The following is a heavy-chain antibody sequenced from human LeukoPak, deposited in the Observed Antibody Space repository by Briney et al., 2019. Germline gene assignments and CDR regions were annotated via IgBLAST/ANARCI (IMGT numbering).Heavy chain of an antibody. CDR2: IYYSGST. Sequence: SETLSLTCTVSGDSISSSGYYWGWIRQPPGKGLEWIGSIYYSGSTYYNPSLKSRVTISVDTSKNQFSLKLSSVTAADTAVYYCASQPYSSGWYGLQAFDIWGQGTMVTVSS. J-gene: IGHJ3*02. CDR3: ASQPYSSGWYGLQAFDI. V-gene: IGHV4-39*01. D-gene: IGHD6-19*01. CDR1: GDSISSSGYY.